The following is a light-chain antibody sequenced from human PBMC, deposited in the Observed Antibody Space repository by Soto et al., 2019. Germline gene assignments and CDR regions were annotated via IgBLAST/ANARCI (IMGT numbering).Light chain of an antibody. V-gene: IGLV2-23*02. Sequence: QSVLTQPASVSGSPGQSITISCTGTSRDVGNYNLVSWYQQHPGKAPKLMIYEVTKRPSGVSNRFTGSKSGNTASLTISGLQAEDEADYYCCSFAGGGTVVFGGRTKLTVL. J-gene: IGLJ2*01. CDR2: EVT. CDR3: CSFAGGGTVV. CDR1: SRDVGNYNL.